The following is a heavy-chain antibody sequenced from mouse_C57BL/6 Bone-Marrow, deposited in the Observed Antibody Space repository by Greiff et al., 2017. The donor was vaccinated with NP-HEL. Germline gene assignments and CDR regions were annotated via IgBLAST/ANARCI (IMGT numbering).Heavy chain of an antibody. Sequence: QVQLQQSDAELVKPGASVKISCKVSGYTFTDHTIHWMKQRPEQGLEWIGYIYPRDGSTKYNEKFKGKGTLTADKSSSTAYMQLNSLTSEDYAVYFCARGRDGSSLYDFDYWGQGTTLTVSS. J-gene: IGHJ2*01. D-gene: IGHD1-1*01. V-gene: IGHV1-78*01. CDR3: ARGRDGSSLYDFDY. CDR1: GYTFTDHT. CDR2: IYPRDGST.